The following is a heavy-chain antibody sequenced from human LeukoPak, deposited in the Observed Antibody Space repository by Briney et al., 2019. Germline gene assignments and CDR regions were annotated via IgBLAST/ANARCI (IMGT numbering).Heavy chain of an antibody. CDR3: AKETTGFSPLDY. CDR2: ISYDGSNK. J-gene: IGHJ4*02. V-gene: IGHV3-30*18. CDR1: GFTFSSYG. Sequence: LTGGSLRLSCAASGFTFSSYGMHWVRQAPGKGLEWVAVISYDGSNKYYADSVKGRFTISRDNSKNTLYLQMNSLRAEDTAVYYCAKETTGFSPLDYWGQGTLVTVSS. D-gene: IGHD1-1*01.